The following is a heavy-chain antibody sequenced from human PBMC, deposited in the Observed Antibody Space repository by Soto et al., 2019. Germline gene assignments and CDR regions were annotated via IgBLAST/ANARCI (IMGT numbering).Heavy chain of an antibody. CDR2: IDPSDSYT. CDR1: GYSFTSYW. D-gene: IGHD5-18*01. J-gene: IGHJ4*02. Sequence: PGESLKISCKGSGYSFTSYWISWVRQVPGKGLEWMGRIDPSDSYTNYSPSFQGHVTISADKSISTAYLQWSSLKASDTAMYYCARHGRGYSYGSGNDYWGQGTLVTVSS. CDR3: ARHGRGYSYGSGNDY. V-gene: IGHV5-10-1*01.